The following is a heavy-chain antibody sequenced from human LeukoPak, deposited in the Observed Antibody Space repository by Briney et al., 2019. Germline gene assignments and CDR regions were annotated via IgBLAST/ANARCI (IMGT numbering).Heavy chain of an antibody. CDR3: ARTHFYYDILTGYYTPGFEDY. D-gene: IGHD3-9*01. J-gene: IGHJ4*02. V-gene: IGHV3-7*04. CDR2: IKQDGSEK. CDR1: GLTFSSYW. Sequence: GGSLRLSCAASGLTFSSYWMSWVRQAPGKGLEWVANIKQDGSEKYYVDSVKGRFTISRDNAKNSLYLQMNSLRAEDTAVYYCARTHFYYDILTGYYTPGFEDYWGQGTLVTVSS.